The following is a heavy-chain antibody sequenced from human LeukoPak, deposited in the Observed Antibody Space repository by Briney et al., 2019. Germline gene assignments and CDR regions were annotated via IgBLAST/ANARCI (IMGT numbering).Heavy chain of an antibody. CDR2: ISGSGGDT. Sequence: GGSLRLSCAASGFTFSNFLMTWVRQAPGKGPEWVSAISGSGGDTYYADSVKGRFTISRDNAKNSLYLQMNSLRAEDTAVYYCARPYSSSSRGPFDYWGQGTLVTVSS. J-gene: IGHJ4*02. D-gene: IGHD6-6*01. V-gene: IGHV3-21*01. CDR3: ARPYSSSSRGPFDY. CDR1: GFTFSNFL.